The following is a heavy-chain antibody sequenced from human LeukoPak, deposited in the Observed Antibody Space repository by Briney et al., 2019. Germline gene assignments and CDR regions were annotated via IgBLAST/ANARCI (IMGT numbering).Heavy chain of an antibody. CDR1: GFTFSSYA. CDR2: ISGSGGST. Sequence: GGSLRLSCAASGFTFSSYAMSWVRQAPGKGLEWVSAISGSGGSTYYADSVKGRFTISRDNSKNTLYLQMNSLRAEDTAVYYCAKGEGFYDSSGYSPDPIDYWGQGTLVTVSS. D-gene: IGHD3-22*01. V-gene: IGHV3-23*01. CDR3: AKGEGFYDSSGYSPDPIDY. J-gene: IGHJ4*02.